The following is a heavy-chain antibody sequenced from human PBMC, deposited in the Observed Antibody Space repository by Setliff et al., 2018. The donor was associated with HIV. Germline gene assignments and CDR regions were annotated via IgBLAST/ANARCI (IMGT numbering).Heavy chain of an antibody. Sequence: SETLSLTCDVFDGPFSGHYWSWIRQPPGKGLEWIGEINGSGSSNYNSSLKSRVIISVDTSKMQFSLGLTSVTAADTAVYYCARSLGLTGMDVWGKGTTVTVSS. CDR2: INGSGSS. D-gene: IGHD3-9*01. V-gene: IGHV4-34*01. CDR1: DGPFSGHY. CDR3: ARSLGLTGMDV. J-gene: IGHJ6*03.